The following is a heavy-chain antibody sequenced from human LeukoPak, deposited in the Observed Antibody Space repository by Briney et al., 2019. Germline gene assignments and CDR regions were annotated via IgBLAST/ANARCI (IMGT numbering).Heavy chain of an antibody. J-gene: IGHJ2*01. CDR1: GGSFSGYY. V-gene: IGHV4-34*09. D-gene: IGHD2-21*02. Sequence: SETLSLTCAVYGGSFSGYYWSWIRQPPGKGLEWIGYIYYSGSTYYNPSLKSRVTISVDTSKNQFSLKLSSVTAADTAAYYCARAGVVTDSLARGYFDLWGRGTLVTVSS. CDR2: IYYSGST. CDR3: ARAGVVTDSLARGYFDL.